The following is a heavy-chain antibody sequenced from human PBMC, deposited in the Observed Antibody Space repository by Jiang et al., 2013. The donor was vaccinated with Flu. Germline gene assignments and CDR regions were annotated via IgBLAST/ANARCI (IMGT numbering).Heavy chain of an antibody. CDR1: GGTFSSYA. CDR3: ARRGRGIVVVVPAVSYGMDV. V-gene: IGHV1-69*01. CDR2: IIPIFGTA. Sequence: GAEVKKPGSSVKVSCKASGGTFSSYAISWVRQAPGQGLEWMGGIIPIFGTANYAQKFQGRVTITADESTSTAYMELSSLRSEDTAVYYCARRGRGIVVVVPAVSYGMDVVGPRDHGHRLL. D-gene: IGHD2-2*01. J-gene: IGHJ6*02.